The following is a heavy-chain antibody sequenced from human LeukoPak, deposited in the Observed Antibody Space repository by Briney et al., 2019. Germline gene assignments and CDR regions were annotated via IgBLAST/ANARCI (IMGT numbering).Heavy chain of an antibody. CDR1: GFTVSSNY. J-gene: IGHJ4*02. CDR2: IYSGGST. V-gene: IGHV3-66*01. Sequence: GGSLRLSCAASGFTVSSNYMSWVRQAPGKGLEWVSVIYSGGSTYYADSVKGRFTISRDNAKNSLYLQMNSLRAEDTAVYYCARDPDTAMVPDYWGQGTLVTVSS. D-gene: IGHD5-18*01. CDR3: ARDPDTAMVPDY.